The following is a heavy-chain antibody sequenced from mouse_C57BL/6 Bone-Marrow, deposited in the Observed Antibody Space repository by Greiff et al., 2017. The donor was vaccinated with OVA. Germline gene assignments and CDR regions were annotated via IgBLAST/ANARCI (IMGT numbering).Heavy chain of an antibody. J-gene: IGHJ4*01. CDR3: ARYCFPMDY. V-gene: IGHV8-8*01. Sequence: QVTLQESGPGLLQPSQTLSLTCSFSGFSLSTFGMGVGWLRQPSGKGLEWLAHLWWDDDKYYNPALKSRLTISEETSTNQVVLKITNVDTADTATYYCARYCFPMDYWGQGTSVTVSS. CDR2: LWWDDDK. CDR1: GFSLSTFGMG.